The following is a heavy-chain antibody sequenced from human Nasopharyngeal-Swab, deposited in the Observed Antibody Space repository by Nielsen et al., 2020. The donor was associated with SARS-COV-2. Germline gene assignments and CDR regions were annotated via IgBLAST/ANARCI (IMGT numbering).Heavy chain of an antibody. CDR2: INPNSGGT. D-gene: IGHD6-19*01. V-gene: IGHV1-2*04. Sequence: ASVKVSCKASGYTFTGYYMHWVRQAPGQGLEWMGWINPNSGGTNYAQKFQGWVTMTRDTSISTAYMELSRLRSDDTAVYYCARDRRDSSGTHNWFDPWGLGTLVTVSS. CDR3: ARDRRDSSGTHNWFDP. CDR1: GYTFTGYY. J-gene: IGHJ5*02.